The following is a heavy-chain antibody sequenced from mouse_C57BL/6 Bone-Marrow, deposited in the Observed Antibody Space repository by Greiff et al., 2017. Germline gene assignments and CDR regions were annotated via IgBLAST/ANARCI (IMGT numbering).Heavy chain of an antibody. V-gene: IGHV1-76*01. J-gene: IGHJ3*01. CDR1: GYTFTDYY. CDR2: IYPGSGNT. D-gene: IGHD1-1*01. CDR3: AREGTTVVPFAY. Sequence: QVQLQHSGAELVRPGASVKLSCKASGYTFTDYYINWVKQRPGQGLEWIARIYPGSGNTYYNEKFKGKATLTAEKSSSTAYMQLSSLTSEDSAVYFCAREGTTVVPFAYWGQGTLVTVSA.